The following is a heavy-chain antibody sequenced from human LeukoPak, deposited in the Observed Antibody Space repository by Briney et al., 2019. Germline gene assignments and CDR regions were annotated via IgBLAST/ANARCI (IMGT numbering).Heavy chain of an antibody. CDR2: IYYSGST. J-gene: IGHJ4*02. CDR1: GGSLSSYY. CDR3: ARVRGYCSSTSCYSYFEY. D-gene: IGHD2-2*02. Sequence: SETLSLTCTVSGGSLSSYYWSWIRQPPGKGLEGIGYIYYSGSTNYNPSLKSRVTISVDTSKNQFSLKLSSVTAADTAVYYCARVRGYCSSTSCYSYFEYWGQGTLVTVSS. V-gene: IGHV4-59*01.